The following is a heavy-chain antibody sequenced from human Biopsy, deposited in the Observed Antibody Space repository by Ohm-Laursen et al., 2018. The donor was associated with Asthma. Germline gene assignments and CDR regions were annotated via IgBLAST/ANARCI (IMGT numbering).Heavy chain of an antibody. CDR1: GGTFGSYE. D-gene: IGHD5-12*01. Sequence: GSSVKVSCKASGGTFGSYEINWVRQAPGQGLEWMGGLIPVLGTPDHAQMFGGRVTITADESTSTACMELSSLSSEDTAVYYCARGYSGSDRVVYYYSGLEVWGQGTTVTVSS. CDR2: LIPVLGTP. V-gene: IGHV1-69*01. J-gene: IGHJ6*02. CDR3: ARGYSGSDRVVYYYSGLEV.